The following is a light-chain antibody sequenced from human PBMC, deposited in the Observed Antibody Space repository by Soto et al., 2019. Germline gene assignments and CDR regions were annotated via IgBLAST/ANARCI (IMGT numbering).Light chain of an antibody. CDR1: QSVGTW. J-gene: IGKJ1*01. CDR3: QQYNRNTWS. CDR2: GAS. Sequence: DIQMTQSPSTLSASVGGGVTITCRASQSVGTWVAWYQQKPGKAPKLLIYGASNLESGVPSRFSGSGYGTEFTLTITTLQPDDFATYFCQQYNRNTWSFGPGTKVDIK. V-gene: IGKV1-5*01.